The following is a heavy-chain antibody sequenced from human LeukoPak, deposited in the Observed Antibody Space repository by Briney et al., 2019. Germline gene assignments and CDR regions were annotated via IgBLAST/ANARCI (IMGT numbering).Heavy chain of an antibody. Sequence: SETLSLTCAVYGGSFSGYYWSWIRQPPGKGLEWIGEINHSGSTNYNPSLKSRVTISVDTSKNQFSLKLSSVTAADTAVYYCASGDPSGGATTNYFDYWGQGTLVTVSS. CDR1: GGSFSGYY. V-gene: IGHV4-34*01. CDR2: INHSGST. D-gene: IGHD1-26*01. CDR3: ASGDPSGGATTNYFDY. J-gene: IGHJ4*02.